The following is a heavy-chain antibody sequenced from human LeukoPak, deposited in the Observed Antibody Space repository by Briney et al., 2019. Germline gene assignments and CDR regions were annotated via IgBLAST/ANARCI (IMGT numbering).Heavy chain of an antibody. J-gene: IGHJ4*02. CDR1: GFTFSSYG. D-gene: IGHD2-2*01. CDR3: AKGYCGATSCLQDY. CDR2: IRYDGSNK. V-gene: IGHV3-30*02. Sequence: GGSLRLSCAASGFTFSSYGMHWVRQAPGKGLEWVAFIRYDGSNKYYADSVKGRFTISRDNSKNTLYLQMNSLRAEDMALYYCAKGYCGATSCLQDYWGQGTLVTVSS.